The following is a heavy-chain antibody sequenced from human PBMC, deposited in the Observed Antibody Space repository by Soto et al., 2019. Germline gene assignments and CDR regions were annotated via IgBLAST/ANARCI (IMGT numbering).Heavy chain of an antibody. CDR2: ISSRSGTI. CDR1: GITFSDYS. J-gene: IGHJ4*02. V-gene: IGHV3-48*02. Sequence: EVQLVESGGGLVQPGGSLRLSCAVSGITFSDYSMNWVRQAPGKGLEWISHISSRSGTIYYADSVKGRFTISRDNAQNSLYLQMNSLRDEDTAVYYCATTLDYWGQGILVTASS. CDR3: ATTLDY.